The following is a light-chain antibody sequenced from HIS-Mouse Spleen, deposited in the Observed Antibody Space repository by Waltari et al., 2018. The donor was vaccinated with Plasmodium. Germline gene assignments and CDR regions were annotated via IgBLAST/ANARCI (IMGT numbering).Light chain of an antibody. CDR3: CSYAGSYTWV. V-gene: IGLV2-11*01. CDR2: DVS. CDR1: SSTVGGHNY. J-gene: IGLJ2*01. Sequence: SALTQPRPVSRSPGQPVTISCTGTSSTVGGHNYVPGYQQHPGTAPKLMIYDVSKRPSGVPDRFSGSKSGNTASLTISGLQAEDEADYYCCSYAGSYTWVFGGGTKLTVL.